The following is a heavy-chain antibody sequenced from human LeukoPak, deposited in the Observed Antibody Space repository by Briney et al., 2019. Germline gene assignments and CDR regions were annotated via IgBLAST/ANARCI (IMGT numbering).Heavy chain of an antibody. J-gene: IGHJ5*02. Sequence: SETLSLTCTVSGGSISSGGYYWSSIRQHPGKGLEWIGYIYYSGSTYYNPSLKSRVTISVDTSKNQFSLKLSSVTAADTAVYYCAREGTAGTNLNWFDPWGQGTLVTVSS. V-gene: IGHV4-31*03. CDR1: GGSISSGGYY. D-gene: IGHD1-1*01. CDR3: AREGTAGTNLNWFDP. CDR2: IYYSGST.